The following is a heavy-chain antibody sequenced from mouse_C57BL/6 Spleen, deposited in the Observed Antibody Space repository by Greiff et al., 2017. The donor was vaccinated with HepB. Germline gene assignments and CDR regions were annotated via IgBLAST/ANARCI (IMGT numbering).Heavy chain of an antibody. V-gene: IGHV1-5*01. D-gene: IGHD4-1*01. CDR2: IYPGNSDT. Sequence: EVQLQQSGTVLARPGASVKMSCKTSGYTFTSYWMHWVKQRPGQGLEWIGAIYPGNSDTSYNQKFKGKAKLTAVTSASTAYMELSSLTNEDSAVYYCTRRLGEDYYYAMDYWGQGTSVTVSS. CDR3: TRRLGEDYYYAMDY. J-gene: IGHJ4*01. CDR1: GYTFTSYW.